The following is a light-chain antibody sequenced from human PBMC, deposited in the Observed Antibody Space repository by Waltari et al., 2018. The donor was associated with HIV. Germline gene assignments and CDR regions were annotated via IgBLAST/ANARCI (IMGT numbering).Light chain of an antibody. Sequence: QSVLTQPPSASGTPGQRVTISCSGSSSNIGSNHVYWYQHLPGTAPKLLIYVNSQRPSGVPDRFSGSKSGTSASLAISGLRSEDEGDYYCAAWDDSLRGPVFGGG. CDR3: AAWDDSLRGPV. CDR1: SSNIGSNH. V-gene: IGLV1-47*01. CDR2: VNS. J-gene: IGLJ2*01.